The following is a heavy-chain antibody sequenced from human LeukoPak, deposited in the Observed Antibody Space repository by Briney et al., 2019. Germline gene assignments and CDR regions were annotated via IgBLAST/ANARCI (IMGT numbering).Heavy chain of an antibody. V-gene: IGHV1-2*02. CDR2: INPNSGGT. Sequence: ASVKVSCKASGGTFSSYAISWVRQAPGQGLEWMGWINPNSGGTNYAQKFQGRVTMTRDTSISTAYMELSRLRSDDTAVYYCARGAWIQLWSDYWGQGTLVTVSS. CDR3: ARGAWIQLWSDY. J-gene: IGHJ4*02. D-gene: IGHD5-18*01. CDR1: GGTFSSYA.